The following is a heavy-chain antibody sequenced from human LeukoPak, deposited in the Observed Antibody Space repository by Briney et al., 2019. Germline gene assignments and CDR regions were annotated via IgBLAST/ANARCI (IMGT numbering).Heavy chain of an antibody. V-gene: IGHV1-18*04. CDR2: ISAYNGNT. CDR1: GYTFTSYG. D-gene: IGHD5-12*01. J-gene: IGHJ5*02. Sequence: ASVKVSCKASGYTFTSYGISWVRQAPGQGLEWIGWISAYNGNTNYAQKLHGRVTMTTDTSTSTAYMELRSLRSDDTAVYYCARDKWLRQKGNWFDPWGQGTLVTVSS. CDR3: ARDKWLRQKGNWFDP.